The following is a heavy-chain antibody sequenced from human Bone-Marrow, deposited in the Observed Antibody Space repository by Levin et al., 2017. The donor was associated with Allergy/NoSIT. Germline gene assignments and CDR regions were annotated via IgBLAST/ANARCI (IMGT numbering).Heavy chain of an antibody. CDR2: MFAGGAA. Sequence: PSETLSLTCTVSGDSISNTHHYWSWIRQPAGKGLEWIGRMFAGGAATYKRSLRSRVIISIDTSKNQFFLKLTSVTAADTAVYYCARDETFNGWHVGWFDSWGQRTLLTVSS. CDR1: GDSISNTHHY. V-gene: IGHV4-61*02. J-gene: IGHJ5*01. D-gene: IGHD2-8*01. CDR3: ARDETFNGWHVGWFDS.